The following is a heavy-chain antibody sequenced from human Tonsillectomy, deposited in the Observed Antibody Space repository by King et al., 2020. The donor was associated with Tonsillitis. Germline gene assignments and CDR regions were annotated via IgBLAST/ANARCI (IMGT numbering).Heavy chain of an antibody. CDR3: ATEGGGKEFDY. D-gene: IGHD3-16*01. Sequence: VQLVESGGGVVQPGRSLRLSCAASGFIFSDYIIHWVRRAPRQGLEWVAALSYDGSQKSYEASAKGRFTISRDNSTNTLYLQMNSLRAADTAVLYCATEGGGKEFDYWGQGTLVTVSS. J-gene: IGHJ4*02. CDR1: GFIFSDYI. CDR2: LSYDGSQK. V-gene: IGHV3-30*03.